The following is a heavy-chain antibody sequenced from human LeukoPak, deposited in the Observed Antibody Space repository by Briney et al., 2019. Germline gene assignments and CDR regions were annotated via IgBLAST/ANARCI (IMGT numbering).Heavy chain of an antibody. V-gene: IGHV3-23*01. J-gene: IGHJ4*02. D-gene: IGHD6-6*01. CDR2: ISGSGGST. CDR1: GFTFSSYA. CDR3: ANALYSSSSGGIDY. Sequence: PGGSLRLSCAASGFTFSSYAMSWVRQAPGKGLEWVSAISGSGGSTYYADSVKGRFTISRDNSKNTLYLQMNSLRAEDTAVYYCANALYSSSSGGIDYWGQGTLVTVSS.